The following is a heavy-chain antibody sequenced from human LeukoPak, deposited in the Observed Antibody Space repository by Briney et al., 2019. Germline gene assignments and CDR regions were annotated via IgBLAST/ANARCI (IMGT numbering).Heavy chain of an antibody. V-gene: IGHV3-21*01. CDR1: GFTFGSYS. CDR3: ARAVSSFGDLEVSWFDP. CDR2: VSSSSSSCI. Sequence: GGSLRLSCAASGFTFGSYSMKWVRQAPGKGLEWVSSVSSSSSSCIYYADSVKGRFTISRDNAKNSLYLQMNSLRAEDAAVYYCARAVSSFGDLEVSWFDPWGQGTLVTVSS. J-gene: IGHJ5*02. D-gene: IGHD3-10*01.